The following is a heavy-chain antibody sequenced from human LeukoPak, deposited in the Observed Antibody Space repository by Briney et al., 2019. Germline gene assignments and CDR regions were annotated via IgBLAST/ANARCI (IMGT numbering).Heavy chain of an antibody. CDR2: ISYDGSNK. D-gene: IGHD5-12*01. Sequence: GGSLRLSCTAFGFTFSSYAMHWVRQAPGKGLEWVAVISYDGSNKYYADSVKGRFTISRDNSKNTLYLQMNSLRAEDTAVYYCARDHSDSGYDKGDYWGQGTLVTVSS. V-gene: IGHV3-30*04. CDR3: ARDHSDSGYDKGDY. CDR1: GFTFSSYA. J-gene: IGHJ4*02.